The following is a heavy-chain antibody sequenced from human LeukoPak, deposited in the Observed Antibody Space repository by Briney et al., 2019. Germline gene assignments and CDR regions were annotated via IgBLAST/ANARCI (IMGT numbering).Heavy chain of an antibody. V-gene: IGHV1-8*01. J-gene: IGHJ4*02. D-gene: IGHD3-10*01. Sequence: TAVKVSCKASGYTFTSYDINLVRQATGQGLEWMGRMNPNSGNTGYAQKFQGRVTMTRNTSISTAYMELSSLRSEDTAVYYCARGLTMVRGVFPPPNYWGQGTLVTVSS. CDR1: GYTFTSYD. CDR2: MNPNSGNT. CDR3: ARGLTMVRGVFPPPNY.